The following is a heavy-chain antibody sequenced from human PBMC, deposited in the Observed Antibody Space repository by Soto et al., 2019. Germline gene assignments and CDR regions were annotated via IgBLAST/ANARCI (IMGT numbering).Heavy chain of an antibody. D-gene: IGHD6-13*01. CDR2: ISSSGGST. V-gene: IGHV3-23*01. Sequence: EVQLLESGGGLVQPGGSLRLSCAASGFTFSSYAMSWVRQAPGKGLAWVSAISSSGGSTYYADSVKGRFTISRDNSKNTLYLQMNSLRAEDSAVFYCAKEQIAGYYYFDYWGQGTLVTVSS. CDR3: AKEQIAGYYYFDY. CDR1: GFTFSSYA. J-gene: IGHJ4*02.